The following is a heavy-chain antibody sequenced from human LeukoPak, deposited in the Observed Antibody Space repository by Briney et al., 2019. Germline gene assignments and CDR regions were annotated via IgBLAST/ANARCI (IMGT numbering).Heavy chain of an antibody. CDR2: IYYSGST. CDR1: GVSISRYY. J-gene: IGHJ6*03. Sequence: PSETLSLTCTVSGVSISRYYWSWLRQPPGKGLEWIGYIYYSGSTNYNPSLKSRVTISVDTSKNQFSLKLSSVTAADTAVYYCARHLGYCSGGSCPPSFYYYYYMDVWGKGTKVTGPS. V-gene: IGHV4-59*01. CDR3: ARHLGYCSGGSCPPSFYYYYYMDV. D-gene: IGHD2-15*01.